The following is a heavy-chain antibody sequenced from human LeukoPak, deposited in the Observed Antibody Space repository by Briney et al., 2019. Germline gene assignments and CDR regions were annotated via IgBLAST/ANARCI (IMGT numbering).Heavy chain of an antibody. CDR3: ARDGPDTERFRFDY. CDR1: GGTFISYA. Sequence: ASVKVSCKASGGTFISYAISWVRQAPGQGLEWMGGIIPIFGTANYAQKFQGRVTITADESTSTAYMELSSLRSEDTAVYYCARDGPDTERFRFDYWGQGTLVTVSS. CDR2: IIPIFGTA. D-gene: IGHD5-18*01. V-gene: IGHV1-69*01. J-gene: IGHJ4*02.